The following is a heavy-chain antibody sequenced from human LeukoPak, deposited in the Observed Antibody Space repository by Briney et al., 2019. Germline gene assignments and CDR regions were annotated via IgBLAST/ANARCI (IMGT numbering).Heavy chain of an antibody. CDR1: GGTFSSYA. Sequence: ASVTVSCKASGGTFSSYAISWVRQAPGQGLEWMGGIIPIFGTANYAQKFQGRVTITADESTSTAYMELSSLRSEDTAVYYCARGAHYYDSSGYYNYFDYWGQGTLVTVSS. CDR2: IIPIFGTA. V-gene: IGHV1-69*13. D-gene: IGHD3-22*01. J-gene: IGHJ4*02. CDR3: ARGAHYYDSSGYYNYFDY.